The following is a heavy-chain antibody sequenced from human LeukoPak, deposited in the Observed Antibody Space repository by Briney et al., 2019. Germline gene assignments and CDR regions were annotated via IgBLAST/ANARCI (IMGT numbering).Heavy chain of an antibody. D-gene: IGHD3-16*01. J-gene: IGHJ4*02. CDR1: GGSFSGYY. CDR3: ARAFWGSGIDY. V-gene: IGHV4-59*01. Sequence: SETLSLTCAAYGGSFSGYYWSWIRQPPGKGLEWIGYIHYSGSTDYNPSLKSRVTISVDMSKNQFSLKLTSVTAADTAVYYCARAFWGSGIDYWGQGTLVTVSS. CDR2: IHYSGST.